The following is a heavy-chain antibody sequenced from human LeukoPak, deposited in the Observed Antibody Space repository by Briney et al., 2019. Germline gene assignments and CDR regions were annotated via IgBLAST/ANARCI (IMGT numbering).Heavy chain of an antibody. CDR1: GFTFSSYA. V-gene: IGHV3-23*01. J-gene: IGHJ4*02. D-gene: IGHD1-14*01. CDR3: AKTLARHGTFDY. CDR2: ISGSGAST. Sequence: GGCLRLSCAASGFTFSSYAMSWVRQAGGRGVGGVAAISGSGASTYYAAPVKGRFTSPRDNSKNTLSLQMSSLRAEDTAVYYCAKTLARHGTFDYWGQGTLVTVSS.